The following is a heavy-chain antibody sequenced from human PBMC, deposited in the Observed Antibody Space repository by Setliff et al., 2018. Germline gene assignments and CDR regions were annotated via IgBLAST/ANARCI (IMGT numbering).Heavy chain of an antibody. CDR3: ARDAGLGYCSSTSCSFSKRYYYYGMDV. CDR1: GGTFSSYA. D-gene: IGHD2-2*01. CDR2: IIPILGIA. Sequence: ASVKVSCKASGGTFSSYAISWVRQAPGQGLEWMGGIIPILGIANYAQKFQGRVTMTTDTSTSTAYMELSSLRSEDTAVYYCARDAGLGYCSSTSCSFSKRYYYYGMDVWGQGTTVTVSS. J-gene: IGHJ6*02. V-gene: IGHV1-69*10.